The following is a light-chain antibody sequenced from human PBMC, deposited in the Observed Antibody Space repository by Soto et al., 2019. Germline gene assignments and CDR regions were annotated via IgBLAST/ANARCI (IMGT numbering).Light chain of an antibody. Sequence: EIEMTQSPATLSVSTGGRATISCRASQSISNTLAWYQQTPGKAPTLLIHGASTMETEFPSRFSGTGLGTDFTLTIGSLQPEDFAIYYCQQYGSYHWTFGQGTKVDIK. CDR3: QQYGSYHWT. V-gene: IGKV1-5*01. CDR1: QSISNT. J-gene: IGKJ1*01. CDR2: GAS.